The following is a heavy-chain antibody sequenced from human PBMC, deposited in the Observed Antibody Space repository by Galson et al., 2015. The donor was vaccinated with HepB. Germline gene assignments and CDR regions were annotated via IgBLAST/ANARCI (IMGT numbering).Heavy chain of an antibody. CDR2: TYYRSKWYN. Sequence: CAISGDSVSTNIVAWNWIRQSPSRGLEWLGRTYYRSKWYNDYAVSVQSRITINPVTSRNQFSLQSNSVTPEDTGVYYCTRVRHLARGMDVWGQGTTVTVSS. CDR3: TRVRHLARGMDV. V-gene: IGHV6-1*01. CDR1: GDSVSTNIVA. J-gene: IGHJ6*02. D-gene: IGHD5-12*01.